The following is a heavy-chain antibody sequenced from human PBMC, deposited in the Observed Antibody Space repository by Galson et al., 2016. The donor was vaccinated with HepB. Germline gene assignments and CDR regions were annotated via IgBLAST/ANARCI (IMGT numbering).Heavy chain of an antibody. Sequence: SLRLSCAASGFIFSGYIMNWVRQAPGKGLQWVSSITETSSYSSYADSVKGRFTISRDNAKNSVYLQMNSLRAEDTAVYYCAGRRDGFYIDYWGQGILVIVSS. J-gene: IGHJ4*02. V-gene: IGHV3-21*01. CDR1: GFIFSGYI. D-gene: IGHD5-24*01. CDR2: ITETSSYS. CDR3: AGRRDGFYIDY.